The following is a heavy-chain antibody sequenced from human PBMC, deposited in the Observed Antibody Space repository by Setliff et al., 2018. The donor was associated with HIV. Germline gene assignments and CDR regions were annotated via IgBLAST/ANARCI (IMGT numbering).Heavy chain of an antibody. CDR2: INAGNGNT. CDR3: ARGRLSWSPDF. V-gene: IGHV1-3*01. J-gene: IGHJ4*02. Sequence: GASVKVSCKASGYTFTGYATHWVRQAPGQRLEWMGWINAGNGNTIYSQKFQGRCTITRDTSASTAYMELSSLRSEDTAVYYCARGRLSWSPDFWGQGTLVTVSS. CDR1: GYTFTGYA.